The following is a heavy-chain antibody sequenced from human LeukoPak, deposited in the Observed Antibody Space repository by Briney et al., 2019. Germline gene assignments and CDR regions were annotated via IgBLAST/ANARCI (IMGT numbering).Heavy chain of an antibody. J-gene: IGHJ4*02. V-gene: IGHV3-23*01. CDR2: ISGSGGST. D-gene: IGHD5-18*01. CDR3: AKGRWIQLWFDY. Sequence: QSAGSLRLSCAASGFTFSSYAMSWVRQAPGKGLDWVSAISGSGGSTYYADSVKGRFTISRDNSKNTLYLQMNSLRAEDTAVYYCAKGRWIQLWFDYWGQGALVTVSS. CDR1: GFTFSSYA.